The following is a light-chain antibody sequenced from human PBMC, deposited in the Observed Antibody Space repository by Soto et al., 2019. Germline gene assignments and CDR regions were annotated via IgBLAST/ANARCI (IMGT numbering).Light chain of an antibody. CDR3: QQYNKWHLS. Sequence: EIVMTQSPATLSFSPGERATLSCRASHSVSSNLAWYQQKPGQAPRLLIYGASTRATGIPARFSGSGSGTEFTLTISSLQSEDFAVYYCQQYNKWHLSIGPGRKVEIX. CDR2: GAS. V-gene: IGKV3-15*01. CDR1: HSVSSN. J-gene: IGKJ1*01.